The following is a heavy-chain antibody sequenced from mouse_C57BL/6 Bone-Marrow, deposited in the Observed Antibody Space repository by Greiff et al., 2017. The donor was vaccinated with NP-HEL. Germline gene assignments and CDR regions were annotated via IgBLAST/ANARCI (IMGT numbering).Heavy chain of an antibody. CDR3: ATSTVVARGYAMDY. J-gene: IGHJ4*01. Sequence: VQLQQSGAELAKPGASVKLSCKASGYTFTSYWMHWVKQRPGQGLEWIGYINPSSGYTKYNQKFKDKATLTADKSSSTAYMQLSSLTYEDSAVYHCATSTVVARGYAMDYWGQGTSVTVSS. D-gene: IGHD1-1*01. CDR1: GYTFTSYW. CDR2: INPSSGYT. V-gene: IGHV1-7*01.